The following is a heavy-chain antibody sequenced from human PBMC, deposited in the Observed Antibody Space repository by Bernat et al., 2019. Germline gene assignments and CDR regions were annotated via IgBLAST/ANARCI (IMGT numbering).Heavy chain of an antibody. CDR3: SGDSYSSRLWDAFDI. J-gene: IGHJ3*02. CDR2: IRSKAYGGTT. Sequence: EVQLVESGGGLVKPGRSLRLSCTASGFTFGDYAMSWFRQAPGKGLEWVGFIRSKAYGGTTEYAASVKGRFTISRDDSKSIAYLQKNSLKTEDTAEYYGSGDSYSSRLWDAFDIWGQGTMVTVSS. D-gene: IGHD6-13*01. CDR1: GFTFGDYA. V-gene: IGHV3-49*05.